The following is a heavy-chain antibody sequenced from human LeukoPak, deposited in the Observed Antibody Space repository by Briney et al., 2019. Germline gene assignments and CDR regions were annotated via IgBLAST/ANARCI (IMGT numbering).Heavy chain of an antibody. V-gene: IGHV3-21*01. D-gene: IGHD2-21*02. CDR3: ARALLVTANALDI. CDR2: ISSSSIYI. Sequence: GGSLRLSCAASGFTFSSYGMNWVRQAPGKGLEWVSSISSSSIYIYYEDSVKGRFTISRDNAKNSLYLQMNSLRAEDTAVYYCARALLVTANALDIWGQGTMVTVSS. J-gene: IGHJ3*02. CDR1: GFTFSSYG.